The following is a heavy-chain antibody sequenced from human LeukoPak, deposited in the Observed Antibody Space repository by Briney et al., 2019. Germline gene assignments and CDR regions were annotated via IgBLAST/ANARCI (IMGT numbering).Heavy chain of an antibody. Sequence: GGSLRLSCAASGFTFCSYNMNWVRQAPGKGLEWVSYISSGSGTIYFADSVKGRFTISRDNAKNSLYLQMNSLRAEDTAIYYCTRVGYIDEGIDYWGQGTLVTVSS. CDR1: GFTFCSYN. J-gene: IGHJ4*02. D-gene: IGHD5-24*01. CDR2: ISSGSGTI. V-gene: IGHV3-48*04. CDR3: TRVGYIDEGIDY.